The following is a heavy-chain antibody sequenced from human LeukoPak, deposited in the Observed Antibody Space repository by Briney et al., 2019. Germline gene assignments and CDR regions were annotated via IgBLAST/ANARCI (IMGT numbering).Heavy chain of an antibody. V-gene: IGHV3-23*01. Sequence: GGSLRLSCAASGFTFSSYAMSWVRQAPGKGLEWVSAISGSGGSTYYADSVKGRFTISRDNSKNTPYLQMNSLRAEDTAVYYCAKPFGYCSGGSCRTIYKPFQHWGQGTLVTVSS. CDR2: ISGSGGST. CDR3: AKPFGYCSGGSCRTIYKPFQH. CDR1: GFTFSSYA. J-gene: IGHJ1*01. D-gene: IGHD2-15*01.